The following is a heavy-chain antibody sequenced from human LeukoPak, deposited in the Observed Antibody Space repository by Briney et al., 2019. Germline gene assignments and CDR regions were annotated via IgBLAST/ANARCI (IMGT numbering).Heavy chain of an antibody. D-gene: IGHD2-2*01. CDR1: GFTFSNFA. CDR3: AKVIGPAVIDSIDF. J-gene: IGHJ4*02. CDR2: VGRSAGDT. Sequence: VQPGGSLRLSCAASGFTFSNFAMSWVRQAPGKGLEWVSTVGRSAGDTYYADSLKGRFTVSRDNSRNTLSLQMNSLGADDTAIYYCAKVIGPAVIDSIDFWGQGTLVTVSS. V-gene: IGHV3-23*01.